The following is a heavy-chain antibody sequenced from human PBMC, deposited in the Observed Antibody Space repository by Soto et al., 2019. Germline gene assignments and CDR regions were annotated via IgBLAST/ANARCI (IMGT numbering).Heavy chain of an antibody. V-gene: IGHV3-74*01. CDR3: AKAGDWNYVFDF. CDR2: VNADGSST. Sequence: PGGSLRLSCAASGFPFSSYWMSWVRQAPGKGLEWVCRVNADGSSTNYAGFAKGRFTISRDNSKNTAYLEMNNLRVEDTALYYCAKAGDWNYVFDFSGQGTWVTVSS. J-gene: IGHJ4*02. D-gene: IGHD1-7*01. CDR1: GFPFSSYW.